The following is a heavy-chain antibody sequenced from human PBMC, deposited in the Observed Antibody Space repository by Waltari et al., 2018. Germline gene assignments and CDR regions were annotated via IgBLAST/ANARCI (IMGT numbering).Heavy chain of an antibody. Sequence: EMQVWESGGGVVQPGRSLRLSSVASGFIFGDYAMHWVRQVPGKGVEWVSGITWNSGSISYLGSVWGRFSSSRDNAKNSRYREMNSLRPEDTAVYYCAKDLYKSSGMDYFDFWGPGTLVTVSS. CDR3: AKDLYKSSGMDYFDF. CDR2: ITWNSGSI. CDR1: GFIFGDYA. D-gene: IGHD1-26*01. J-gene: IGHJ4*02. V-gene: IGHV3-9*01.